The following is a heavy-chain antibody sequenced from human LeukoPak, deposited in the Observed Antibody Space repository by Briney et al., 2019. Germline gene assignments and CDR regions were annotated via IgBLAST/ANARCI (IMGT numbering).Heavy chain of an antibody. J-gene: IGHJ5*02. V-gene: IGHV1-8*01. CDR1: GYTFTSYD. D-gene: IGHD6-19*01. Sequence: ASVKVSCKASGYTFTSYDINWVRQAPGQGLEWMGWMNPNSGNTGYAQKFQGRVTMTRNTSISTAYMELSSLRSEDTAVYYCARGNAFYSSGWMNWFDPWGQGTLVTVSS. CDR3: ARGNAFYSSGWMNWFDP. CDR2: MNPNSGNT.